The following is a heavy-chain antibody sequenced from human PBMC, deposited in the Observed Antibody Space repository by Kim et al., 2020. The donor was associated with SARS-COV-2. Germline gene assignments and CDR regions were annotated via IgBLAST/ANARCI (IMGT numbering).Heavy chain of an antibody. V-gene: IGHV3-21*01. Sequence: VKGRVTISRDNAKNSLYLQMNSLRAEDTAVYYCARDQGYDSSGYYDAFDIWGQGTMVTVSS. CDR3: ARDQGYDSSGYYDAFDI. J-gene: IGHJ3*02. D-gene: IGHD3-22*01.